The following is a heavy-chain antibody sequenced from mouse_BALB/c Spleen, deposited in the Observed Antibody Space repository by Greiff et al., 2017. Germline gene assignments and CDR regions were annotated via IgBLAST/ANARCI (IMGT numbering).Heavy chain of an antibody. CDR3: ARRTARATGDYAMDY. J-gene: IGHJ4*01. CDR1: GFTFSSFG. Sequence: DVHLVESGGGLVQPGGSRKLSCAASGFTFSSFGMHWVRQAPEKGLEWVAYISSGSSTIYYADTVKGRFTISRDNPKNTLFLQMTSLRSEDTAMYYCARRTARATGDYAMDYWGQGTSVTVSS. D-gene: IGHD3-2*01. CDR2: ISSGSSTI. V-gene: IGHV5-17*02.